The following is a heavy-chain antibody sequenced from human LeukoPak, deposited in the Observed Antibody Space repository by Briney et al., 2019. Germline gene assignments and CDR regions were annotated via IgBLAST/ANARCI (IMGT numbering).Heavy chain of an antibody. CDR1: GYTFAAYG. CDR2: ISAFNGNT. CDR3: ARDAGGDYVIDAFDI. D-gene: IGHD4-17*01. V-gene: IGHV1-18*01. J-gene: IGHJ3*02. Sequence: ASVKVSCKTSGYTFAAYGISWVRQAPGQGLEWMGWISAFNGNTNYAQKLQGRVTLTTDTSTSTAYMELRSLRSDDTAVYYCARDAGGDYVIDAFDIWGQGTMVTVSS.